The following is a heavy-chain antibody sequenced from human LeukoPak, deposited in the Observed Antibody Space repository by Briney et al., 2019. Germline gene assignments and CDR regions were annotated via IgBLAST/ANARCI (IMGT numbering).Heavy chain of an antibody. CDR2: INPSGGTT. D-gene: IGHD3-10*01. Sequence: ASVKVSCKASGYTFRSHYLHWVRQAPGQGLERMGMINPSGGTTTYARKFQGRVTMTRDTSTSTVYMELNSLTSEDTAVFYCAREPLRCSYDKCFVKFYFDYWGQGTLVTVSS. V-gene: IGHV1-46*01. CDR1: GYTFRSHY. J-gene: IGHJ4*02. CDR3: AREPLRCSYDKCFVKFYFDY.